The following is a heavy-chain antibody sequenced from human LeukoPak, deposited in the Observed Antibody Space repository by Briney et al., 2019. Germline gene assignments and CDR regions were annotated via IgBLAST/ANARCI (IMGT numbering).Heavy chain of an antibody. J-gene: IGHJ4*02. Sequence: SETLSLTCAVYGGSFSGYYWSWIRQPPGKGLEWIGSIYYSGSTYYNPSLKSRVTISVDTSKNQFSLKLSSVTAADTAVYYCARDFGYSLIDYWGQGTLVTVSS. CDR2: IYYSGST. CDR1: GGSFSGYY. V-gene: IGHV4-34*01. D-gene: IGHD5-18*01. CDR3: ARDFGYSLIDY.